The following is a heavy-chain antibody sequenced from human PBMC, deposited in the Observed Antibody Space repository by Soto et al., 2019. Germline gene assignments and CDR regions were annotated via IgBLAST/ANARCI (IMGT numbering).Heavy chain of an antibody. Sequence: PSETLSLTCTVSGGSITGYYWSWIRQPPGKGPEWIGNIHYSGSTNYNPSLKSRVTISVDTSKNQFSLRLSSVTAAETAVYYCARLGGSYAVPHFDYWGQGTLVTVSS. V-gene: IGHV4-59*08. CDR3: ARLGGSYAVPHFDY. CDR1: GGSITGYY. J-gene: IGHJ4*02. D-gene: IGHD1-26*01. CDR2: IHYSGST.